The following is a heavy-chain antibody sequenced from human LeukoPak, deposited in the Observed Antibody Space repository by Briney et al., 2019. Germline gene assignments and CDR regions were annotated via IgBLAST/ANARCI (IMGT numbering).Heavy chain of an antibody. D-gene: IGHD2-2*01. CDR2: FYDTVST. J-gene: IGHJ3*01. Sequence: SETLSLTCTASGGSISSSYWSWIRQSPGKGLDWIAYFYDTVSTKYNPSLKRRVSISTDTSKNQLSLTLNSVTAADTAVYYCARHGAFITRGFCSSSNCYVDGLQTWGQGIMVSVSS. CDR3: ARHGAFITRGFCSSSNCYVDGLQT. V-gene: IGHV4-59*08. CDR1: GGSISSSY.